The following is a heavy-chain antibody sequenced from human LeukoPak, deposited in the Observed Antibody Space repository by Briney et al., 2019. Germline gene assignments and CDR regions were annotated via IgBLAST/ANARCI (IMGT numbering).Heavy chain of an antibody. D-gene: IGHD1-14*01. CDR3: AKVRYSPFNWFDP. CDR1: GFTFSSYG. CDR2: IRYDGSNK. Sequence: PGGSLRLSCAASGFTFSSYGMHWVRQAPGKGLEWVAFIRYDGSNKYYADSVKGRFTISRDNSKNTLYLQMNSLRAEDTAVYYCAKVRYSPFNWFDPWGQGTLVTVSS. J-gene: IGHJ5*02. V-gene: IGHV3-30*02.